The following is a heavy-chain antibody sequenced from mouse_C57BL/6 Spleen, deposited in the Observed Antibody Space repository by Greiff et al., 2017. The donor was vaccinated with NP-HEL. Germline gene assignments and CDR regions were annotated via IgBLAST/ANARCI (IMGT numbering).Heavy chain of an antibody. CDR1: GYAFSSYW. CDR3: ARWGTTVVALYYYAMDY. V-gene: IGHV1-80*01. J-gene: IGHJ4*01. Sequence: QVHVKQSGAELVKPGASVKISCKASGYAFSSYWMNWVKQRPGKGLEWIGQIYPGDGDTNYNGKFKGKATLTADKSSSTAYMQLSSLTSEDSAVYFCARWGTTVVALYYYAMDYWGQGTSVTVSS. D-gene: IGHD1-1*01. CDR2: IYPGDGDT.